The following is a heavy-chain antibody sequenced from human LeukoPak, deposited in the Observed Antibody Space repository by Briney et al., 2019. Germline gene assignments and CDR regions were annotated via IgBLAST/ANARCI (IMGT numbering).Heavy chain of an antibody. CDR3: ARDQYAGYSSSWGYYYYMVV. CDR1: GGSISSDY. D-gene: IGHD6-13*01. CDR2: IYTSGGT. J-gene: IGHJ6*03. Sequence: SETLSLTCTVSGGSISSDYWSWIRQPAGKGLEWIGRIYTSGGTKYNPSLKSRVTMSVDTSKNQFSLKVNSVTASDTAVYYCARDQYAGYSSSWGYYYYMVVWGNGTTVTVSS. V-gene: IGHV4-4*07.